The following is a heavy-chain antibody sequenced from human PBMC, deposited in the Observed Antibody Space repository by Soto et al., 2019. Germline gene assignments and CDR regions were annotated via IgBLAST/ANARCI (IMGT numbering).Heavy chain of an antibody. CDR3: ARLGAFYSSSWNYYYYGMDV. CDR2: IYYSGST. J-gene: IGHJ6*02. Sequence: AETLSLTCTVSGGSISSSSHYWGWIRQPPVRGLEWIGRIYYSGSTYYNPSLKSRVTISVDPSKNQFSLKLSSVTAADTAVYYRARLGAFYSSSWNYYYYGMDVWGQGTTVT. CDR1: GGSISSSSHY. D-gene: IGHD6-13*01. V-gene: IGHV4-39*01.